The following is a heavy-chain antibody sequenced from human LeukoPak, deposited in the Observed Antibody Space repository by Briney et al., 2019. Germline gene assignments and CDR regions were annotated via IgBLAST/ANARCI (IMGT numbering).Heavy chain of an antibody. CDR2: INPNGDSK. J-gene: IGHJ4*02. D-gene: IGHD4-23*01. CDR1: GYTFTRYY. V-gene: IGHV1-46*01. CDR3: ARAPGYGGNSDY. Sequence: GASVKVSCKASGYTFTRYYIHWVRQAPGQGREWMGTINPNGDSKSYAQKFQGRVTMTRETSTSTVYMELSSLTSEDTAVYYCARAPGYGGNSDYWGQGTLVTVSS.